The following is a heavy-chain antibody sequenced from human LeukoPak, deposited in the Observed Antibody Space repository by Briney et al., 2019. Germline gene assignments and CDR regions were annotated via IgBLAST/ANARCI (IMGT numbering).Heavy chain of an antibody. Sequence: VGSLRLSCAASGFTFTSYSMIWVRQAPGKGLEWVSLISGNGGNTAYADSVRGRFTISRDNSKNTLYLQMNSLTAEDTALYYCARYWDPRVRTFDIWGQGSVLAVSS. V-gene: IGHV3-23*01. CDR2: ISGNGGNT. D-gene: IGHD2-15*01. J-gene: IGHJ3*02. CDR3: ARYWDPRVRTFDI. CDR1: GFTFTSYS.